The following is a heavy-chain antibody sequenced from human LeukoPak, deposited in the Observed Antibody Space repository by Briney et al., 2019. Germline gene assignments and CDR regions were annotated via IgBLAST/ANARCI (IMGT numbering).Heavy chain of an antibody. V-gene: IGHV3-21*01. CDR1: GFTFSSYS. Sequence: GGSLRLSCAASGFTFSSYSINWVRQAPGKGLEWVSSISTSGSYIYYADSVKGRFTISRDNARNSLYLQMNSLRAEDTAVYYCARDSETVTSTSSWFDPWGQGTLVTVSS. J-gene: IGHJ5*02. CDR3: ARDSETVTSTSSWFDP. D-gene: IGHD4-17*01. CDR2: ISTSGSYI.